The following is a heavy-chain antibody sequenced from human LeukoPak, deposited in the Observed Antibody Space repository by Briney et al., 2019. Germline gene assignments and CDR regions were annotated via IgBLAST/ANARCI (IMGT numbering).Heavy chain of an antibody. Sequence: QSGGSLRLSCAASGFRFSSYYMSWVRQAPGKGLEWVASIKQDGSAKNYVDSVKGRFTVSRDNAKNSLYLQMNSLRADDTAVYYCARPKTSYCGEDCLPTLQFWGQGTLVTVSS. CDR2: IKQDGSAK. CDR3: ARPKTSYCGEDCLPTLQF. V-gene: IGHV3-7*01. D-gene: IGHD2-21*02. CDR1: GFRFSSYY. J-gene: IGHJ4*02.